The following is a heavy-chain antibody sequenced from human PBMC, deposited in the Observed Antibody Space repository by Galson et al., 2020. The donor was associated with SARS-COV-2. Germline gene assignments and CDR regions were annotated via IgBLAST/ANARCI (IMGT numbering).Heavy chain of an antibody. D-gene: IGHD1-1*01. J-gene: IGHJ6*02. Sequence: TGGSLRLSCTVSGFTFSSYSMNWVRQAPGKGLEWVSSISSSGLYRHYADSLEGRFTIARDNAKNSLFLQMNSLRGEDTAVYYCARNLDSTGVNDYYGMDVWGQGTTVTVSS. CDR2: ISSSGLYR. CDR1: GFTFSSYS. V-gene: IGHV3-21*01. CDR3: ARNLDSTGVNDYYGMDV.